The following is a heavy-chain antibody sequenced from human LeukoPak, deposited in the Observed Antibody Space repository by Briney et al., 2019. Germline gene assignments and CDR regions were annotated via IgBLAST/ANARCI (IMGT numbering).Heavy chain of an antibody. CDR3: ARDYYDSSGYYNNWFDP. CDR2: ISSSSYI. D-gene: IGHD3-22*01. CDR1: GFTFSSYS. Sequence: GGSLRLSCAASGFTFSSYSMNWVRQAPGKGLEWVSSISSSSYIYYADSVKGRFTISRDNAKNSLYLQMNSLRAEDTAVYYCARDYYDSSGYYNNWFDPWGQGTLVTVSS. J-gene: IGHJ5*02. V-gene: IGHV3-21*01.